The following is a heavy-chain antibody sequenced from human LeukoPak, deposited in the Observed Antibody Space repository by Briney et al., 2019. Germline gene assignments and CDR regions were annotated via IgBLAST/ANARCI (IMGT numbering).Heavy chain of an antibody. CDR3: ARDAGGYDS. Sequence: GGSLRLSCAASGFSFSIYWMSWGRQTPGKGLEWVANIKEDGSKDYYVDSVKGRFTISRDNAKNSLYLQMNSLRVEDSAVYYCARDAGGYDSWGQGTLVTVSS. J-gene: IGHJ5*01. CDR1: GFSFSIYW. V-gene: IGHV3-7*01. D-gene: IGHD5-12*01. CDR2: IKEDGSKD.